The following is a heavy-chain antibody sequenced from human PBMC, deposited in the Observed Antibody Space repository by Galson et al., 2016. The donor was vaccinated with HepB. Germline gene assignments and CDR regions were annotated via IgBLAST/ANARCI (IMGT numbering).Heavy chain of an antibody. CDR3: ARDSWGADY. J-gene: IGHJ4*02. CDR1: GDTFTNYN. V-gene: IGHV1-46*01. D-gene: IGHD3-16*01. CDR2: INPSGDST. Sequence: SVKVSCKVSGDTFTNYNMHWVRQAPGQGLEWMGIINPSGDSTAYAQKFQGRVTMTRDTSTSTVYMELSRLRSEDTAVYYCARDSWGADYWGQGTLVTVSS.